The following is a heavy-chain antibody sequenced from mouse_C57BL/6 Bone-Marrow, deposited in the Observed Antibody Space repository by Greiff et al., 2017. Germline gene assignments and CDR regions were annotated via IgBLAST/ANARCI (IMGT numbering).Heavy chain of an antibody. D-gene: IGHD1-1*01. J-gene: IGHJ3*01. V-gene: IGHV1-62-2*01. CDR1: GYTFTEYT. Sequence: QVQLQQSGAELVKPGASVKLSCKASGYTFTEYTIHWVKQRSGQGLEWIGWFYPGSGSIKYNEKFKDKATLTADKSSSTAYMELSRLTSEDSAVYFCARHEGSHYDGSSPWFAYWGQGTLVTVSA. CDR2: FYPGSGSI. CDR3: ARHEGSHYDGSSPWFAY.